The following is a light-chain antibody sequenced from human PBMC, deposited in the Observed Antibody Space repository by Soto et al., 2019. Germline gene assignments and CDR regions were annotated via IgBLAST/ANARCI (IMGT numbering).Light chain of an antibody. CDR2: GAS. Sequence: EIALTQSPGTLSLSPGERATLSCRASSSYLAWYQQKVGQAPRLLIYGASIRATGIPDRFSGSASGTDFTLTISRLEPEASAVYYCQQYFSSSWTFGQGTKVDVK. CDR1: SSY. V-gene: IGKV3-20*01. CDR3: QQYFSSSWT. J-gene: IGKJ1*01.